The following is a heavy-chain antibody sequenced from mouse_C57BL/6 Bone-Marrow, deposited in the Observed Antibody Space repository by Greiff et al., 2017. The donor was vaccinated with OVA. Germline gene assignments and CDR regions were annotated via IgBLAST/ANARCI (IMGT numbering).Heavy chain of an antibody. D-gene: IGHD2-2*01. Sequence: QVQLQQSGAELVKPGASVKLYCKASGYTFTSYWMHWVKQRPGQGLEWIGMIHPNSGSTNYNEKFKSKATLTVDKSSSTAYMQLSSLTSEDSAVYYCARIWLYAMDYWGQGTSVTVSS. CDR3: ARIWLYAMDY. V-gene: IGHV1-64*01. CDR2: IHPNSGST. CDR1: GYTFTSYW. J-gene: IGHJ4*01.